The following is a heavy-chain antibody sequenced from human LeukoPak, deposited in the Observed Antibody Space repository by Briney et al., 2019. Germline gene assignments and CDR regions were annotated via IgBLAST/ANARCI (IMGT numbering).Heavy chain of an antibody. CDR2: IYYSGST. V-gene: IGHV4-59*01. J-gene: IGHJ4*02. CDR3: ARGCYGWLPFDY. CDR1: GGSMSSYY. D-gene: IGHD3-16*01. Sequence: SETLSLTCTVSGGSMSSYYWSWIRQPPGKGLEWIGYIYYSGSTNYNPSLKSRVTISVDTSKNQFTLKLSSVTAADTAVYYCARGCYGWLPFDYWGQGTLVTVSS.